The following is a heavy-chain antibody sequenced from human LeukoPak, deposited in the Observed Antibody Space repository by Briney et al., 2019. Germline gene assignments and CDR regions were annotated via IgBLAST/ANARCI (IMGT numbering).Heavy chain of an antibody. D-gene: IGHD3-22*01. CDR1: GGSISSGGYY. Sequence: PSETLSLTCTVSGGSISSGGYYRSWIRQHPGKGLEWIGYIYYSGSTYYNPSLKSRVTISVDTSKNQFSLKLSSVTAADTAVYYCARVARSITMIVGVDYWGQGTLVTVSS. CDR2: IYYSGST. CDR3: ARVARSITMIVGVDY. V-gene: IGHV4-31*03. J-gene: IGHJ4*02.